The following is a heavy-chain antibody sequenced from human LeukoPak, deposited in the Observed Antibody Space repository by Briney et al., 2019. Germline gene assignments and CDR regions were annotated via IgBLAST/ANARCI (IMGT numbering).Heavy chain of an antibody. CDR2: INPSGGST. D-gene: IGHD1-1*01. CDR1: GYTFTSYY. J-gene: IGHJ5*02. CDR3: ARRTGTTGWSNWFDP. Sequence: ASVKVSCKASGYTFTSYYMHWMRQALGQGLEWMGIINPSGGSTSYAQKFQGRVTMTRDTSTSTVYMELSSLRSEDTAVYYCARRTGTTGWSNWFDPWGQGTLVTVSS. V-gene: IGHV1-46*01.